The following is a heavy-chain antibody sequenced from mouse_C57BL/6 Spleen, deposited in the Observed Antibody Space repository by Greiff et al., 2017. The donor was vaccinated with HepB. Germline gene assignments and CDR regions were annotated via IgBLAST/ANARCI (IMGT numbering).Heavy chain of an antibody. J-gene: IGHJ1*03. Sequence: EVQLVESGGGLVKPGGPLKLSCAASGFTFSSYAMSWVRQTPEKRLEWVATISDGGSYTYYPDNVKGRFTISRDNAKNNLYLQMSHLKSEDTAMYYCARQGDYDRYFDVWGTGTTVTVSS. CDR3: ARQGDYDRYFDV. CDR1: GFTFSSYA. D-gene: IGHD2-4*01. V-gene: IGHV5-4*01. CDR2: ISDGGSYT.